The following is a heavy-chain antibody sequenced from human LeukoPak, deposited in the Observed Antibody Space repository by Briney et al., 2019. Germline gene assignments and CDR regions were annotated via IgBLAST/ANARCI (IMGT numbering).Heavy chain of an antibody. CDR3: ARVLIDSSGWYHFDS. D-gene: IGHD6-19*01. CDR1: GDSISGYY. CDR2: IQYNGNT. J-gene: IGHJ4*02. Sequence: SETLSLTCTVSGDSISGYYWSWIRQPPGKGLEWIGLIQYNGNTNYNPSLKSRITISVDTSNNDFSLNVRSVTAADTAVYYCARVLIDSSGWYHFDSWGQGTLVAVSS. V-gene: IGHV4-59*01.